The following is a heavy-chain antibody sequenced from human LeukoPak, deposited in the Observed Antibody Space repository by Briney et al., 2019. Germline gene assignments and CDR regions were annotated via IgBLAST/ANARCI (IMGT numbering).Heavy chain of an antibody. V-gene: IGHV4-61*02. CDR2: IYTSGST. CDR1: GGSISSGSYY. CDR3: ARGQVSLYDFWSGYFDY. D-gene: IGHD3-3*01. Sequence: SETLSLTCTVSGGSISSGSYYWSWIRQPAGKGLEWIGRIYTSGSTNYNPSPKSRVTISVDTSKNQFSLKLSSVTAADTAVYYCARGQVSLYDFWSGYFDYWGQGTLVTVSS. J-gene: IGHJ4*02.